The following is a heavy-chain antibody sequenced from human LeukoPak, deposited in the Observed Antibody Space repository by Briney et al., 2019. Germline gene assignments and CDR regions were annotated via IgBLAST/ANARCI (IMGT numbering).Heavy chain of an antibody. J-gene: IGHJ4*02. CDR2: INAGNGNT. Sequence: GASVKVSCKASGYTFTSYAMHWVRQAPGQRLEWMGWINAGNGNTKYSQKFQGRVTITRDTSASTAYMELSSLRSEDTAVYYCARDGAWFGESNPIDYWGQGTLVTVSS. CDR3: ARDGAWFGESNPIDY. CDR1: GYTFTSYA. D-gene: IGHD3-10*01. V-gene: IGHV1-3*01.